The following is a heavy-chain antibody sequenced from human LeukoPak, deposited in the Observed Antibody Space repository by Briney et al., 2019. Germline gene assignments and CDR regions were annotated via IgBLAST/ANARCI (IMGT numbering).Heavy chain of an antibody. Sequence: ASVKVSCKASGYTFTGYYMHWVRQAPGQGLEWMGWINPNSGVTNYAQNFQGRVTMTRDTSISTAFMELTSLRPDVTAVYYCARDLLLDSWGQGTLVTVSS. J-gene: IGHJ4*02. CDR1: GYTFTGYY. D-gene: IGHD5-18*01. V-gene: IGHV1-2*02. CDR2: INPNSGVT. CDR3: ARDLLLDS.